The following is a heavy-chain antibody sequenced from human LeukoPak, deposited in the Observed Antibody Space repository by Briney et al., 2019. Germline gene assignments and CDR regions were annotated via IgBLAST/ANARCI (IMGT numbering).Heavy chain of an antibody. J-gene: IGHJ4*02. D-gene: IGHD3-3*01. CDR1: GFTFSSYW. CDR2: IKQDGSEK. CDR3: AREIYDFWSGYQKYYFDY. V-gene: IGHV3-7*01. Sequence: PGGSLRLSCAASGFTFSSYWMSWVRQAPGKGLEWVANIKQDGSEKYYVDSVKGRFTISRDNAKNSLYLQMNSLRAEDTAVYYCAREIYDFWSGYQKYYFDYWGQGTLVTVSS.